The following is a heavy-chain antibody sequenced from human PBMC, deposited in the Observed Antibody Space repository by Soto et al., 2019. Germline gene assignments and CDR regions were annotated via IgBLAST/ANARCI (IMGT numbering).Heavy chain of an antibody. J-gene: IGHJ1*01. CDR1: GFTFSSYG. CDR2: ISYDGSNK. Sequence: QVQLVESGGGVVQPGRSLRLSCAASGFTFSSYGMHWVGQAPGKRLEWVAVISYDGSNKYYADSVKGRFTISRDNSKNTLYLQMNSLRAEVTAVHYCAKDRDIVVVVAALQHWGQGTLVTVSS. CDR3: AKDRDIVVVVAALQH. D-gene: IGHD2-15*01. V-gene: IGHV3-30*18.